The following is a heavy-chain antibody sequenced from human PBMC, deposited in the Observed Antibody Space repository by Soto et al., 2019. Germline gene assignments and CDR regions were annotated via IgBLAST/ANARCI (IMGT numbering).Heavy chain of an antibody. CDR1: GGTFSSYA. CDR3: ARDPTIFGPYYYYGMDV. CDR2: IIPIFGTA. Sequence: QVQLVQSGAEVKKPGSSVKVSCKASGGTFSSYAISWVRQAPGQGLEWMGGIIPIFGTANYAQKFQGRVTITADESTSTAYMELSSLRSEDTAVYYYARDPTIFGPYYYYGMDVWGQGTTVTVSS. J-gene: IGHJ6*02. D-gene: IGHD3-3*01. V-gene: IGHV1-69*01.